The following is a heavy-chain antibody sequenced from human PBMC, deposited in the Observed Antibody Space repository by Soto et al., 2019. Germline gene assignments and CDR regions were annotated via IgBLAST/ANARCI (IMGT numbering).Heavy chain of an antibody. J-gene: IGHJ5*02. CDR1: GGSISSGDYY. CDR3: ASTGDFWSGYGNWFDP. D-gene: IGHD3-3*01. CDR2: IYYSGST. V-gene: IGHV4-30-4*01. Sequence: TLSLTCTVSGGSISSGDYYWSWIRQPPGKGLEWIGYIYYSGSTYYNPSLKSRVTISVDTSKNQFSLKLSSVTAADTAVYYCASTGDFWSGYGNWFDPWGQGTLVTVSS.